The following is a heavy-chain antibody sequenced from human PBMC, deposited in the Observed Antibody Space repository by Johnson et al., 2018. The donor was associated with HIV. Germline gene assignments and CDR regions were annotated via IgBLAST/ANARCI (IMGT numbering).Heavy chain of an antibody. Sequence: VQLVESGGGLIQPGGSLRLSCAASGFTVSSNYMSWVRQAPGKGLAWVAGIYSGGSTYYADSVKGRFTISRDNVKNTLYLQMNSLRAEDTSVYYCARDKVAGFAFDIWGQGKMVTVSS. CDR2: IYSGGST. CDR3: ARDKVAGFAFDI. CDR1: GFTVSSNY. V-gene: IGHV3-53*01. D-gene: IGHD6-19*01. J-gene: IGHJ3*02.